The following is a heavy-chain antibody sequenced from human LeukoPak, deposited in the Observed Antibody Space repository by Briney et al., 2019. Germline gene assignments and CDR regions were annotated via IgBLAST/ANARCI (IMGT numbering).Heavy chain of an antibody. CDR3: AKVLGETYYDFWSGYYRSGMDV. CDR2: ISGSCGST. CDR1: GFTFSSYA. D-gene: IGHD3-3*01. J-gene: IGHJ6*02. Sequence: GGSLRLSCAVSGFTFSSYAMSWVRQAPGKGLEWVSAISGSCGSTYYADSVKGRFTISRDNSKNTLYLQMNSLRAEDTAVYYCAKVLGETYYDFWSGYYRSGMDVWGQGTTVTVSS. V-gene: IGHV3-23*01.